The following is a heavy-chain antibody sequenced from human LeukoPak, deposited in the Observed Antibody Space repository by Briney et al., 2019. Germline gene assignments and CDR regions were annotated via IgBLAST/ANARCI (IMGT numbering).Heavy chain of an antibody. Sequence: SVKVSCKASGGTFSSYAISWVRQAPGQGLEWMRGIIPIFGTANYAQKFQGRVTITADESTSTAYMELSSLRSEDTAVYYCARVSDGGPYFQYFQHWGQGTLVTVSS. CDR2: IIPIFGTA. D-gene: IGHD2/OR15-2a*01. CDR1: GGTFSSYA. J-gene: IGHJ1*01. V-gene: IGHV1-69*13. CDR3: ARVSDGGPYFQYFQH.